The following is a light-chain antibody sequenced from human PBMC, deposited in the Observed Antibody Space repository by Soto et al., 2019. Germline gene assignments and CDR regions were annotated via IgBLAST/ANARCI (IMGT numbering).Light chain of an antibody. V-gene: IGKV3-15*01. CDR3: QQYNEWPLT. CDR1: QSVSNN. Sequence: EIVMTQSPATLSVSPGERATLSCRASQSVSNNLAWYQQKPGQAPRLLIYFASTRATGVPARFSGGGSGTELTLTIISLQSEDFAVYYCQQYNEWPLTFGGGTKVEIK. CDR2: FAS. J-gene: IGKJ4*01.